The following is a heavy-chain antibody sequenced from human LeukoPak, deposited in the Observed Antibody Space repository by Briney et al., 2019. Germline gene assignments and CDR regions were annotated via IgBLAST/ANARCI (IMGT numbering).Heavy chain of an antibody. Sequence: ASVKVSCKASVYTFTGYYMHWVRQAPGQGLEWMGWINPSSGGTNYAQKFQGRVTMTRDTSISTDYMELGRLRSDDTAVYYCARLTYYDFWSGYNYAFDIWGQGTMVTVSS. CDR1: VYTFTGYY. V-gene: IGHV1-2*02. D-gene: IGHD3-3*01. J-gene: IGHJ3*02. CDR2: INPSSGGT. CDR3: ARLTYYDFWSGYNYAFDI.